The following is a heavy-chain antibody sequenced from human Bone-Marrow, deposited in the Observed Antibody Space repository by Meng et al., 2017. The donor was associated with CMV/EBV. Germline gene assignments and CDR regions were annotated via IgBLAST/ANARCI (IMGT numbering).Heavy chain of an antibody. D-gene: IGHD6-6*01. CDR2: IIPIFGTA. V-gene: IGHV1-69*05. CDR3: ARGTSIAAPLDY. J-gene: IGHJ4*02. CDR1: GGTFSSYA. Sequence: SVMVTCKASGGTFSSYAISWVRQAPGQGLEWMGGIIPIFGTANYAQKFKGRVTITTDESTSTSYMKLSSLRSEDTAVYYCARGTSIAAPLDYWGQGTLVTVSS.